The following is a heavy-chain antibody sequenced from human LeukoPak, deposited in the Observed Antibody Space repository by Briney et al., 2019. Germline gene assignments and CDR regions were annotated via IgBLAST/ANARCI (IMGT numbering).Heavy chain of an antibody. CDR3: ARDLHYTLVI. J-gene: IGHJ3*02. Sequence: GGSLRLSCAASGFTFSSYSMNWVRQAPGKGLEWVSYIRSSSSVIYYADSVKGRFTISRDNAKNSLYLLMNSLRDEDTAVYYCARDLHYTLVIWGQGTMVTVSS. V-gene: IGHV3-48*02. CDR2: IRSSSSVI. D-gene: IGHD3-10*01. CDR1: GFTFSSYS.